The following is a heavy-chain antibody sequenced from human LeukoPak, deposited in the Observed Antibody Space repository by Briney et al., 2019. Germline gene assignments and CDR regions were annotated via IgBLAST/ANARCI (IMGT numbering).Heavy chain of an antibody. CDR2: IYYSGST. CDR3: ARRAPIVGTTARGPAYEY. V-gene: IGHV4-59*08. Sequence: NASETLSLTCSVSGGSISGFYWSWIRQPPGKGLEYIGYIYYSGSTNYNPSLKSRVTISVDTSKNQFSLKLTSVAAADTAVYYCARRAPIVGTTARGPAYEYWGQGILVTVSS. D-gene: IGHD1-26*01. J-gene: IGHJ4*02. CDR1: GGSISGFY.